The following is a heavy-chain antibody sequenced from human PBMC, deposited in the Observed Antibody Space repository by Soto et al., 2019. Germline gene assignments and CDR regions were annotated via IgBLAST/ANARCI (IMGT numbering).Heavy chain of an antibody. V-gene: IGHV4-4*02. CDR3: ARDSASSGVFT. Sequence: SETLSLTCAVTGGSISSSNWCTCVRQPPGEGLEWVGEISRSGTTNYKPSLKSRVSISLDKSKNEFSPNLGSVTAADTAMYYCARDSASSGVFTWGQGTMVTVSS. J-gene: IGHJ3*01. CDR1: GGSISSSNW. CDR2: ISRSGTT. D-gene: IGHD6-19*01.